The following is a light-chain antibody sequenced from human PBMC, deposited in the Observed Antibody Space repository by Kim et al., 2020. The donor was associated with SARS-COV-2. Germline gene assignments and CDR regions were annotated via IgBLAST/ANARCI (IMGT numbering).Light chain of an antibody. Sequence: QRVTISCSGSSSNIGAGYDAFWYQQIPGTAPKLLIHGNLNRPSGVPDRFSASKSGISASLAITGRQAEDEADYYCQSYDRSLSTWVFGGGTQLTVL. CDR3: QSYDRSLSTWV. CDR2: GNL. CDR1: SSNIGAGYD. J-gene: IGLJ3*02. V-gene: IGLV1-40*01.